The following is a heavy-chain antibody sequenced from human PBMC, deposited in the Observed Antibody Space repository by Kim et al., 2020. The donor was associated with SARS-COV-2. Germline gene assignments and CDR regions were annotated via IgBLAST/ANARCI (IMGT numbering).Heavy chain of an antibody. CDR2: ISYDGSNK. V-gene: IGHV3-30*03. D-gene: IGHD2-21*01. CDR1: GFTFSSYG. Sequence: GGSLRLSCAASGFTFSSYGMHWVRQAPGKGLEWVAVISYDGSNKYYADSVKGRFTISRDNSKNTLYLQMNSLRAEDTAVYYCAGGRGPYCGGDCNWLGYWGQGTLVTGSS. J-gene: IGHJ5*01. CDR3: AGGRGPYCGGDCNWLGY.